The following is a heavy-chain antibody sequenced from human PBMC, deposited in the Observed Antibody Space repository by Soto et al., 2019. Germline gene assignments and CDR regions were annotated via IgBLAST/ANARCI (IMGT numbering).Heavy chain of an antibody. J-gene: IGHJ6*02. Sequence: QVQLVESGGGLVKPGGSLRLSCAASGFTFSDYYMSWIRQAPGKGLEWVSYISSSGSTIYYADSVKGRFTISRDNDKNALYLQMNSLRDEDTAVYYCARDQGVVPAAIPTYYYYGMDVWGQGTTVTVSS. V-gene: IGHV3-11*01. D-gene: IGHD2-2*02. CDR1: GFTFSDYY. CDR2: ISSSGSTI. CDR3: ARDQGVVPAAIPTYYYYGMDV.